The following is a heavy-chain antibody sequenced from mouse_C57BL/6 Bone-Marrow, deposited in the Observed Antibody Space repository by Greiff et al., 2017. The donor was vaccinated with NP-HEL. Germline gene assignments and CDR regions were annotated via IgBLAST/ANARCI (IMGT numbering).Heavy chain of an antibody. J-gene: IGHJ4*01. CDR3: AKWTYYGSHYYAMDY. Sequence: VKVVESGPGLVQPSQSLSITCTVSGFSLTSYGVHWVRQSPGKGLEWLGVIWRGGSTDYNAAFMSRLSITKDNSKSQVFFKMNSLQADDTAIYYCAKWTYYGSHYYAMDYWGQGTSVTVSS. CDR2: IWRGGST. CDR1: GFSLTSYG. D-gene: IGHD1-1*01. V-gene: IGHV2-5*01.